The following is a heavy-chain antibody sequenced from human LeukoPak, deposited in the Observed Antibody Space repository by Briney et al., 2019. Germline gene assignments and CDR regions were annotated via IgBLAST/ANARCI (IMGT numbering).Heavy chain of an antibody. J-gene: IGHJ6*02. CDR2: INPNSGGT. CDR3: ARGGKLGDWPPDYYGMDV. D-gene: IGHD1-26*01. Sequence: GASVKVSCKASGYTFTGYYMHWVRQAPGQGLEWMGWINPNSGGTNYAQKFQGRVTMTRDTSISTAYMELSRLRSDDTAVYYCARGGKLGDWPPDYYGMDVWGQGTTVTVSS. V-gene: IGHV1-2*02. CDR1: GYTFTGYY.